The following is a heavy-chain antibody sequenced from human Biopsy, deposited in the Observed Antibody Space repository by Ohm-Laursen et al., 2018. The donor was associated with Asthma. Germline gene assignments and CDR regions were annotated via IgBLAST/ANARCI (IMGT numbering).Heavy chain of an antibody. V-gene: IGHV4-39*01. Sequence: SDTLSLTCTVSGVSISSDYWGWIRQPPGKGMEWIGSMYHSGSPYYHPSLKSRATISVDTSKNQLSLKMSSVTAADTAVYFCVRHQYSSSWSTFDYWGQGALVTVSS. CDR2: MYHSGSP. CDR1: GVSISSDY. J-gene: IGHJ4*02. CDR3: VRHQYSSSWSTFDY. D-gene: IGHD3-22*01.